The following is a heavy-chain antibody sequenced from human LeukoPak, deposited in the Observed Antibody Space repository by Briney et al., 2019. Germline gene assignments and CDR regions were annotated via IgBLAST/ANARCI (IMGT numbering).Heavy chain of an antibody. J-gene: IGHJ4*02. CDR1: GYTLTELS. D-gene: IGHD3-10*01. V-gene: IGHV1-24*01. CDR3: ATGYGPMVQGVIIYY. CDR2: FDPEDGET. Sequence: ASVKVSCEVSGYTLTELSMHWVRQAPGKGLEWMGGFDPEDGETIYAQKFQGRVTMTEDKSTEHAYIEQSSLRSEDTAVYYCATGYGPMVQGVIIYYWGEGTMVSISS.